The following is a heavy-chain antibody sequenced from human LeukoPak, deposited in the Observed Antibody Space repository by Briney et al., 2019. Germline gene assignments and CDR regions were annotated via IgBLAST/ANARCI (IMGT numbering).Heavy chain of an antibody. J-gene: IGHJ3*02. CDR3: AREGSGWYLSAFDI. V-gene: IGHV3-30-3*01. CDR2: ISYDGSNK. CDR1: GFTFSSYA. D-gene: IGHD6-19*01. Sequence: PGRSLRLSCAASGFTFSSYAMHWVRQAPGKGPEWVAVISYDGSNKYYADSVKGRFTISRDNSKNTLYLQMNSLRAEDTAVYYCAREGSGWYLSAFDIWGQGTMVTVSS.